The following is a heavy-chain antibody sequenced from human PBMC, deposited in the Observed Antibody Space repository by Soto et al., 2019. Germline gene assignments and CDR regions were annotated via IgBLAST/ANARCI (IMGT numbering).Heavy chain of an antibody. Sequence: QVQLQESGPRLVEPSQTLSLTCTVSGGSIRFGGYYWGWIRQHPVKGLEWLGYLYHSGTTYYNPSHKRRTIISVDTSKIHFSLELSSVTAADMAVDYCARVSTGATYYFDSWGQGALVTVSS. V-gene: IGHV4-31*03. CDR1: GGSIRFGGYY. D-gene: IGHD7-27*01. CDR3: ARVSTGATYYFDS. J-gene: IGHJ4*02. CDR2: LYHSGTT.